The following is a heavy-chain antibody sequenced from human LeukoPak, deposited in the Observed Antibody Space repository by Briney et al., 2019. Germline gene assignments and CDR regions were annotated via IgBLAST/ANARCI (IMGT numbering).Heavy chain of an antibody. CDR1: GFTFSSYS. CDR3: AMSGAYTSPPFDS. CDR2: ISGSDSGDST. V-gene: IGHV3-23*01. J-gene: IGHJ5*01. Sequence: GGSLRLSCAASGFTFSSYSMSWVRQAPGKGLEWVSGISGSDSGDSTYYADSMKGRSTISRDNSKSTLYLHLNSLRAEDTAVYYCAMSGAYTSPPFDSWGQGTLVTVSS. D-gene: IGHD5-18*01.